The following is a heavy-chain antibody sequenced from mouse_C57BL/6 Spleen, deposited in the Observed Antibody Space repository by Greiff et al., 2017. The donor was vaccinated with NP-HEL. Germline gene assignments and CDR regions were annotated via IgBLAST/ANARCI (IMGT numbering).Heavy chain of an antibody. CDR2: ISSGGDYI. CDR3: TRDYRYFDV. CDR1: GFTFSSYA. V-gene: IGHV5-9-1*02. Sequence: EVNVVESGEGLVKPGGSLKLSCAASGFTFSSYAMSWVRQTPEKRLEWVAYISSGGDYIYYADTVKGRFTISRDNARNTLYLQMSSLKSEDTAMYYCTRDYRYFDVWGTGTTVTVSS. J-gene: IGHJ1*03.